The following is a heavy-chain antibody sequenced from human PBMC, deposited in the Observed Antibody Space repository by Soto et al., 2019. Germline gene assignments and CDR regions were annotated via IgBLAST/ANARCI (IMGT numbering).Heavy chain of an antibody. CDR2: IYTSGTT. CDR3: ARDQRPDSYSSPLYLYFDS. V-gene: IGHV4-4*07. CDR1: GGSMSSNY. D-gene: IGHD6-19*01. J-gene: IGHJ4*02. Sequence: KTSETLSLTCTVSGGSMSSNYWSWIRQSAGKGLEWIGRIYTSGTTNYNPSIKSRVTMSVDTSKNRFSLKLTSVTAADTAVYYCARDQRPDSYSSPLYLYFDSWGQGSLVTVSS.